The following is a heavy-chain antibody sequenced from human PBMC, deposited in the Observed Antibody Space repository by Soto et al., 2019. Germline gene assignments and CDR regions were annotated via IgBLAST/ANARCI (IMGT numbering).Heavy chain of an antibody. CDR3: AKAVDISVRGVPPSDY. Sequence: QVQLVESGGGVVQPGGSLRLSCAASGFTFNRFGMHWVRQAPGKGLVWVAVISYDGNNKYYTDSVKGRFTISRDNSQNTLYLQMNSLRPEDTAVYYCAKAVDISVRGVPPSDYWGQGTLVTVS. CDR1: GFTFNRFG. V-gene: IGHV3-30*18. J-gene: IGHJ4*02. D-gene: IGHD3-10*02. CDR2: ISYDGNNK.